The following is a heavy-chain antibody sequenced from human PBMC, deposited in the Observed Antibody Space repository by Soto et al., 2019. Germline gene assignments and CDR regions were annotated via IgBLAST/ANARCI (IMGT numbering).Heavy chain of an antibody. V-gene: IGHV1-8*01. CDR2: RHPTSSKL. CDR1: GYTFTSYA. Sequence: VQLVQSGAEVKKPGASVKVSCKASGYTFTSYAINWVRQAAGQGREWMGCRHPTSSKLHYAQKIEGRVTMTRNTLKDAAYMALSIPTSEDSPVYFCARGGVWFGASPLDVWGRGTTVTVSS. D-gene: IGHD3-10*01. CDR3: ARGGVWFGASPLDV. J-gene: IGHJ6*04.